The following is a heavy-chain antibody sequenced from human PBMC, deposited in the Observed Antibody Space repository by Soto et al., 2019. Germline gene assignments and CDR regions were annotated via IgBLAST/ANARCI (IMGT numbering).Heavy chain of an antibody. D-gene: IGHD6-19*01. J-gene: IGHJ4*02. CDR2: IWYDGSNK. V-gene: IGHV3-33*01. CDR3: ARESGAVADIGY. Sequence: QVQLVESGGGVVQPGRSLRLSCAASGFTFSSDGMHWVRQAPGKGLEWVAVIWYDGSNKYYADSVKGRFTISRHNSKNTLYLQMNSLRAEDTAVYYCARESGAVADIGYWGQGTLVTVSS. CDR1: GFTFSSDG.